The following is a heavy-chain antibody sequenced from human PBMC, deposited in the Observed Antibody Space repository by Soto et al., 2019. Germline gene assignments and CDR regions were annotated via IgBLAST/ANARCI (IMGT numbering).Heavy chain of an antibody. CDR1: GFTVSSNY. CDR2: IYSGGST. V-gene: IGHV3-53*01. Sequence: PGGSLRLSCAASGFTVSSNYMSWVRQAPGKGLEWVSVIYSGGSTYYADSVKGRFTISRDNSKNTLYLQMNSLRAEDTAVYYCAKSKWLRLEGRFDYWGQGTLVTVSS. CDR3: AKSKWLRLEGRFDY. D-gene: IGHD5-12*01. J-gene: IGHJ4*02.